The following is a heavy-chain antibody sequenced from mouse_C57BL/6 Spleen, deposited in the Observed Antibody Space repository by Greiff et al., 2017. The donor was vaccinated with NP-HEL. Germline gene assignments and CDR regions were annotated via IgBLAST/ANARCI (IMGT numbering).Heavy chain of an antibody. Sequence: EVKLQESGGGLVKPGGSLKLSCAASGFTFSDYGMHWVRQAPEKGLEWVAYISSGSSTIYYADTVKGRFTISRDNPKNTLFLQMTSLRSEDTAMYYCARTYWYYFDYWGQGTTLTVSS. CDR1: GFTFSDYG. J-gene: IGHJ2*01. CDR3: ARTYWYYFDY. V-gene: IGHV5-17*01. CDR2: ISSGSSTI. D-gene: IGHD2-10*01.